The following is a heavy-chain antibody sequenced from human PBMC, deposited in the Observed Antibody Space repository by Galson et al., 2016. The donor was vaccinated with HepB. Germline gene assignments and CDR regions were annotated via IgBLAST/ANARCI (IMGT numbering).Heavy chain of an antibody. CDR2: ISAFSGVT. D-gene: IGHD1-26*01. CDR3: ARDSGSYYAKPSVFDS. J-gene: IGHJ4*02. CDR1: GYTFTSYG. Sequence: SVKVSCKASGYTFTSYGVSWVRQAPGQGLEWMGWISAFSGVTRYAKKLQGRITMTTDTSLGTAYMELGNLISDDTAVYYCARDSGSYYAKPSVFDSGGQGTLVTVSS. V-gene: IGHV1-18*01.